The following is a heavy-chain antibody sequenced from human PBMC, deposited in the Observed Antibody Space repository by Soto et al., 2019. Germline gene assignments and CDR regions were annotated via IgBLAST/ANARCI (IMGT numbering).Heavy chain of an antibody. J-gene: IGHJ4*02. CDR2: IYHSGST. Sequence: KPSETLSLTCPVSGGSISTSNWCIGFRQPPGNGLEGIGEIYHSGSTNYNPSLKSRVTISVDKSKNQFSLKLSSVTAADTAVYYCARVSDGYNAPYYFDYWGQGPLVTVSS. D-gene: IGHD5-12*01. CDR1: GGSISTSNW. CDR3: ARVSDGYNAPYYFDY. V-gene: IGHV4-4*02.